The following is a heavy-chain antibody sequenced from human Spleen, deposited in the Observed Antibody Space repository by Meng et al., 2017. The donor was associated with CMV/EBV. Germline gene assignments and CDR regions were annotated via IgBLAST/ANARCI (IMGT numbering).Heavy chain of an antibody. CDR2: ISPSGSA. CDR3: VRDRYCSGGSCYSAEDYYYYGLDV. V-gene: IGHV4-34*01. D-gene: IGHD2-15*01. J-gene: IGHJ6*02. CDR1: GGSFSDYY. Sequence: SETLSLTCAVYGGSFSDYYWSWIRQPPGKGLEWIGEISPSGSANQNPSLKSRVTISVDTSKNQFSLKLSSVTAADTDMYYCVRDRYCSGGSCYSAEDYYYYGLDVWGQGTTVTVSS.